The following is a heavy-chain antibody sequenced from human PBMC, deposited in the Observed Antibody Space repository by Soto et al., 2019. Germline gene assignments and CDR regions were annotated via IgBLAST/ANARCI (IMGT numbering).Heavy chain of an antibody. J-gene: IGHJ5*02. CDR1: GYSFTSYW. CDR3: ARLPYCGGDCSEGWFDP. D-gene: IGHD2-21*02. CDR2: IYPGDYDT. V-gene: IGHV5-51*01. Sequence: GESLKISCKGSGYSFTSYWSGWVRQMPGKGLEWMGIIYPGDYDTRYSPSSQGQITISADKSISTAYLQWSSLKASDTAMYYCARLPYCGGDCSEGWFDPWGQGTLVTVSS.